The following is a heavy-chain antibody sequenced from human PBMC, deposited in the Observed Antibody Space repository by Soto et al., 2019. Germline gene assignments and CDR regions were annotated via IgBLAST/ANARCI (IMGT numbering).Heavy chain of an antibody. V-gene: IGHV3-74*01. CDR1: GFTFSSYW. J-gene: IGHJ4*02. CDR3: TGDRGGGGGY. D-gene: IGHD3-16*01. Sequence: EVQLVESGGGLVQPGGSLRLSCAASGFTFSSYWMHWVRQAPGKGLVWVSRINEDGSTINYADSVKGRFTISRDNAKKSLIWKMKGRGGEDTAVNFCTGDRGGGGGYWGQGTLVTVSS. CDR2: INEDGSTI.